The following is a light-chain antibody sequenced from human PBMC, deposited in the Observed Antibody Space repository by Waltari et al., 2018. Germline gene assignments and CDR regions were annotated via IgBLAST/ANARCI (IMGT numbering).Light chain of an antibody. J-gene: IGLJ3*02. CDR2: END. CDR1: CFDIENSF. Sequence: QSVLTQPPSVSAAPGQTVTISCSGHCFDIENSFVSWYQHLPGTAPKLLIYENDKRPTGIPDRLSGSNSGTSATLDISGLQIGDEADYYCGTWDGSLRGWVFGGGTKLTVL. CDR3: GTWDGSLRGWV. V-gene: IGLV1-51*02.